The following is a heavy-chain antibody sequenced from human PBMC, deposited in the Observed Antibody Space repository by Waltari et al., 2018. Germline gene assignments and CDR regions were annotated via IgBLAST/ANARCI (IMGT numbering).Heavy chain of an antibody. J-gene: IGHJ4*02. CDR1: GFTFSPYW. CDR3: ARTMRGGGNY. CDR2: INQDGSEK. Sequence: EVQLVESGGGLVQPGGSLRLSCAASGFTFSPYWINWVRQAPGKGLEWVANINQDGSEKYYVDSVKGRFTISRDNAKNSLYLQMNSLRVEDTAVYYCARTMRGGGNYWGQGTLVTVSS. D-gene: IGHD2-15*01. V-gene: IGHV3-7*01.